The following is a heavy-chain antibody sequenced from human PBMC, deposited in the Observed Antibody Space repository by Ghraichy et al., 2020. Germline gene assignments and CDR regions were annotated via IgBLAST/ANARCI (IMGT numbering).Heavy chain of an antibody. J-gene: IGHJ4*02. Sequence: LSLTCAASGFTFSGYGIHWVRQAPGKGLEWVAVISFDGSYKYYADSVKGRFTISRDNSKNALYLQMNSLRAEDAAVYYCGKGGFGNAPDYWGQGTLVTVSS. CDR2: ISFDGSYK. CDR1: GFTFSGYG. V-gene: IGHV3-33*05. CDR3: GKGGFGNAPDY. D-gene: IGHD1-1*01.